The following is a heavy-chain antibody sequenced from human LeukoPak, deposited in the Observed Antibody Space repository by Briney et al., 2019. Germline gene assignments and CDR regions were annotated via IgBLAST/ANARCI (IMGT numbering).Heavy chain of an antibody. CDR1: GGSICSGGYY. J-gene: IGHJ4*02. Sequence: PSETLSLTCTVSGGSICSGGYYWSWIRQPPGEGLEWIGYIYYSGSTYYHPSLKSRVTISLDTSKNQFSLKLSSVTAADTAVYYCARVTTVTTSFHFDYWGQGTLVTVSS. V-gene: IGHV4-30-4*01. D-gene: IGHD4-17*01. CDR3: ARVTTVTTSFHFDY. CDR2: IYYSGST.